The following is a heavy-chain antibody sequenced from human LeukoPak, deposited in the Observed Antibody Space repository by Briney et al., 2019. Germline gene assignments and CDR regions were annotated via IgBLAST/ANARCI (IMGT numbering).Heavy chain of an antibody. V-gene: IGHV4-59*01. CDR2: IYYSGST. CDR3: ARVPGRSSSPDY. CDR1: GGSISSYY. D-gene: IGHD6-13*01. J-gene: IGHJ4*02. Sequence: SETLSLTCTVSGGSISSYYWSWIRQPPGKGLEWIGYIYYSGSTNYNPSLKSRVTISVDTSKNQFSLKLSSMTAADTAVYYCARVPGRSSSPDYWGQGTLVTVSS.